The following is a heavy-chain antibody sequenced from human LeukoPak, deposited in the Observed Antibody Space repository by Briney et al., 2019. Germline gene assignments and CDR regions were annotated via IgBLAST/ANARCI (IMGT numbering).Heavy chain of an antibody. V-gene: IGHV3-7*01. CDR1: GFTFSSYW. D-gene: IGHD3-10*01. Sequence: GGSLRLSCAASGFTFSSYWMSWVRQAPGKGLEWVANIKQDGSEKYYVDSVKGRFTISRDNAKNSLYLQMNSLRAEDTAVYYCARGETPEDYYGSGSYDYWGQGTLVTVSS. J-gene: IGHJ4*02. CDR3: ARGETPEDYYGSGSYDY. CDR2: IKQDGSEK.